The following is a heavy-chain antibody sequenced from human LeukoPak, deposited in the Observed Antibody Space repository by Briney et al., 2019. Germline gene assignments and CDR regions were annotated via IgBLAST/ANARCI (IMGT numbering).Heavy chain of an antibody. CDR2: ISASGGST. J-gene: IGHJ5*02. CDR1: GGSFSGYY. CDR3: AKSIEQWLVRGDWFDP. D-gene: IGHD6-19*01. Sequence: ETLSLTCAVYGGSFSGYYWSWIRQAPGKGLEWLSSISASGGSTYHADSVKGRFTISRDNSKNTLYLQMNRLRVEDTAVYYCAKSIEQWLVRGDWFDPWGQGTLVTVSS. V-gene: IGHV3-23*01.